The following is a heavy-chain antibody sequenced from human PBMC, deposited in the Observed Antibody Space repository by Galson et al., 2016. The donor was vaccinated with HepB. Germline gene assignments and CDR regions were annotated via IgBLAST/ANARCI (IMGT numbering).Heavy chain of an antibody. Sequence: SLRLSCAASGFIFSSYAMSWDRQAPGKGLEWVAFISYDGSNKKYADSVKGRFTISRDNSKKTLYLQMNSLRAEDTAVYYCAKDGRIYCSSASCHDHFHYWGQGTLVTVSS. V-gene: IGHV3-30*18. J-gene: IGHJ4*02. D-gene: IGHD2-2*01. CDR2: ISYDGSNK. CDR3: AKDGRIYCSSASCHDHFHY. CDR1: GFIFSSYA.